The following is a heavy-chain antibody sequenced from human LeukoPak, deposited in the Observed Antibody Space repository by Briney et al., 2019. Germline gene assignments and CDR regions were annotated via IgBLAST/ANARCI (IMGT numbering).Heavy chain of an antibody. J-gene: IGHJ5*02. CDR2: ISGYNGNT. CDR1: GYIFTNYG. V-gene: IGHV1-18*04. Sequence: ASVKVSCKASGYIFTNYGISWVRQAPGQGLEWMGWISGYNGNTKYAQKFQGRVTMTTYTSTSTAYMELRSLISDDTAVYFCARDDLDTVMGACDRWGQGTLVIVSS. CDR3: ARDDLDTVMGACDR. D-gene: IGHD5-18*01.